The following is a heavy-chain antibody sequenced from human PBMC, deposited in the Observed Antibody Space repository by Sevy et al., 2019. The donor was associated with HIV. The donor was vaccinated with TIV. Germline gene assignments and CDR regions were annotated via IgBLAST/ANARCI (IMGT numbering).Heavy chain of an antibody. CDR2: IKQDGSEK. D-gene: IGHD2-21*01. CDR3: ASEEGYCGGDCARGFAFDI. CDR1: GLTFSSYW. J-gene: IGHJ3*02. V-gene: IGHV3-7*03. Sequence: GGSLRLSCAASGLTFSSYWMSWVRQAPGKGLEWVAYIKQDGSEKYYVDSVKGRFTISRDNAKNSLYLQMNSLRAEDTAVYYCASEEGYCGGDCARGFAFDIWGQGTMVTVSS.